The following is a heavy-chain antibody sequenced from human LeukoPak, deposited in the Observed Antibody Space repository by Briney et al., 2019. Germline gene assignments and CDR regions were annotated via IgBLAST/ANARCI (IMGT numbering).Heavy chain of an antibody. D-gene: IGHD1-26*01. CDR2: INPNSGAT. V-gene: IGHV1-2*02. Sequence: VASVKVSCKSSGYTFIDYYIHWVRQAPGQGLEWMGWINPNSGATKYAQKFQGRVSMTRDTSINTAYMDLTNLRSDDTAIFYCARVKKLVPEFEFWGQGTLVTVSS. CDR1: GYTFIDYY. CDR3: ARVKKLVPEFEF. J-gene: IGHJ4*02.